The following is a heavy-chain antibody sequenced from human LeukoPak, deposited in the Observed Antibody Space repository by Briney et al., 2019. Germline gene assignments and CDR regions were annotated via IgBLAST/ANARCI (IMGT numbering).Heavy chain of an antibody. CDR1: GFTFSSYA. D-gene: IGHD3-22*01. CDR2: ISCSGGST. V-gene: IGHV3-23*01. J-gene: IGHJ4*02. Sequence: AGGSLRLSCPASGFTFSSYAMSWVRQAPPKGMAWDSSISCSGGSTPYAASVKGRFTISRDNSKNTLYLQMNSLRVEDTAAYYFAKVGDSSGYYVVDYWCQGTLVTVSS. CDR3: AKVGDSSGYYVVDY.